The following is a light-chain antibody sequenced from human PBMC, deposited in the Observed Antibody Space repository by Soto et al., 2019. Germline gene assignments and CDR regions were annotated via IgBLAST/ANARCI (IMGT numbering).Light chain of an antibody. CDR1: SSNIGNNA. V-gene: IGLV1-36*01. CDR3: SAWDDSLNGPV. CDR2: YDH. Sequence: QSVLTQPPSLSAAPRQTVNISCSGGSSNIGNNAVNWYQQFPGKAPKLLIYYDHLLPSGVSDRFSGYKSGTSASLAISGLQSQDEADYYCSAWDDSLNGPVFGGGTKLTVL. J-gene: IGLJ3*02.